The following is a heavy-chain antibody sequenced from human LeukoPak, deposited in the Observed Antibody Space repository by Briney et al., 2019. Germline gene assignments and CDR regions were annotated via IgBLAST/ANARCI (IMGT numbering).Heavy chain of an antibody. CDR1: GFTFSSYS. CDR3: ARLSWAGIDY. Sequence: GGSLRLSCAASGFTFSSYSMNWVRQAPGKGLEWVSSISSSGSYIYYADSVKGRFTISRDNAKNSLYLQMNSLRAEDTAVYYCARLSWAGIDYWGQGTLVTVSS. V-gene: IGHV3-21*01. CDR2: ISSSGSYI. D-gene: IGHD3-10*01. J-gene: IGHJ4*02.